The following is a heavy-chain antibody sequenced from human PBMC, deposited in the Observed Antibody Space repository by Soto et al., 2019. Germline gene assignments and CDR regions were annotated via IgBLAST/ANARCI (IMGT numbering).Heavy chain of an antibody. CDR3: AKDTDMVREYLGGMDV. CDR2: ISWNSGSI. V-gene: IGHV3-9*01. Sequence: EVQLVESGGGLVQPGRSLRLSCAASGFTFDDYAMHWVRQAPGKGLEWVSGISWNSGSIGYADSVKGRFTISRDNAKNSLYLQMNSLRAEDTALYYCAKDTDMVREYLGGMDVWGQGTTVTVSS. D-gene: IGHD3-10*01. CDR1: GFTFDDYA. J-gene: IGHJ6*02.